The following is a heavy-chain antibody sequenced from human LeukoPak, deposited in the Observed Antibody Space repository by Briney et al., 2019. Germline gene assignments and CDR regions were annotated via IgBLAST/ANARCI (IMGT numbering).Heavy chain of an antibody. CDR2: IYYSGTT. CDR1: GGSISSSGYY. CDR3: ARQVSDYFYYYIDV. J-gene: IGHJ6*03. Sequence: SETLSLTCSVSGGSISSSGYYWNWIRQPPGKGLEWVGSIYYSGTTYYNSSLKSRVTISEDTSKNRFSLMLTSVTAADTAVYYCARQVSDYFYYYIDVWGEGTTVIVSS. V-gene: IGHV4-39*01.